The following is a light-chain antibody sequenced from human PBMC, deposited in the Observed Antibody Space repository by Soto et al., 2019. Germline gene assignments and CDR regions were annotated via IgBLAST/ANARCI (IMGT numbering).Light chain of an antibody. CDR3: QQLDSFPLT. CDR2: AAS. Sequence: DIPMTQSPSCVYASVGDRVTITCRASQVIYSWIALYPQKPGRAPKLLIFAASNLQSGVPVRFSGSGSGTDFILSINSLQPEDVATYYCQQLDSFPLTFGQGTRL. V-gene: IGKV1-12*01. J-gene: IGKJ5*01. CDR1: QVIYSW.